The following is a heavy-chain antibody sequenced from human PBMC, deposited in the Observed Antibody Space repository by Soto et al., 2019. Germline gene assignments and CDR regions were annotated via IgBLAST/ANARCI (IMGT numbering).Heavy chain of an antibody. J-gene: IGHJ5*02. CDR3: AKGGLRYSSGWYSFDP. CDR1: GFTFDDYA. Sequence: EVQLVESGGGLVQPGRSLRLSCAASGFTFDDYAMHWVRQAPGKGLEWVSGISWNSGSIGYADSVKGRFTISRDNAKNSLYLQMNGLRAEDTALYYCAKGGLRYSSGWYSFDPWGQGTLVTVSS. V-gene: IGHV3-9*01. D-gene: IGHD6-19*01. CDR2: ISWNSGSI.